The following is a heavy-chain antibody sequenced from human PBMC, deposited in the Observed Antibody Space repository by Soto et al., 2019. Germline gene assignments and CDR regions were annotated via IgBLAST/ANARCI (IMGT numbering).Heavy chain of an antibody. Sequence: SETLSLTCAVYGGSFSGYYWSWIRQPPGKGLEWIGEINHSGSTNYNPTLKSRVTISVDTSKNQFSLKLSSVTAADTAVYYCARGTHSSSWLLLRGVWWFDPWGQGTLVTSPQ. J-gene: IGHJ5*02. CDR2: INHSGST. CDR1: GGSFSGYY. D-gene: IGHD6-13*01. V-gene: IGHV4-34*01. CDR3: ARGTHSSSWLLLRGVWWFDP.